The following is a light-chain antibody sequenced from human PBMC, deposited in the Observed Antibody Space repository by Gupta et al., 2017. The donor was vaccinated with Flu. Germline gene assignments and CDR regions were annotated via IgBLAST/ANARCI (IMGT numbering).Light chain of an antibody. V-gene: IGKV3-15*01. J-gene: IGKJ4*01. CDR1: QSVSNN. CDR2: GAS. CDR3: QQYNNWPPLT. Sequence: EIVMTQSPATLSVSPGERATLSCRASQSVSNNLAWYQQRPGQAPRLLTYGASTRATGIPARFSGSGSGTEFTLTISSLQSEDFAVYYCQQYNNWPPLTFGGGTKVEIK.